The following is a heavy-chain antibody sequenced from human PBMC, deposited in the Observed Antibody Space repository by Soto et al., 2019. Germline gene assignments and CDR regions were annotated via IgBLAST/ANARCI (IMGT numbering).Heavy chain of an antibody. CDR3: ARGRYGDY. Sequence: QVHLVQSGAEVKKPGASVKVSCKGSGYAFTTYGITWVRQAPGQGLEWMGWISAHNGNTXYAQKLQGRVTVTRDTXTSTAYXELRSLRSDDTAVYYCARGRYGDYWGQGALVTVSS. V-gene: IGHV1-18*01. CDR2: ISAHNGNT. CDR1: GYAFTTYG. J-gene: IGHJ4*02. D-gene: IGHD1-1*01.